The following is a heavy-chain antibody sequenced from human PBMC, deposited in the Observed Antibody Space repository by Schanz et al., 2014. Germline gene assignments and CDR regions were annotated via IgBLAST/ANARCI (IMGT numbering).Heavy chain of an antibody. CDR1: GFTVSNSY. Sequence: DVQLVDSGGGLVQPGGSLRLSCAASGFTVSNSYIHWVRQAPGKGLEWVSTIYSSGSTYYADSGKGRFTISRDNSKNTVYLQMNSLRAEDTAVYYCARPSDSSWYMDVWGKGTTVTVSS. CDR3: ARPSDSSWYMDV. D-gene: IGHD2-21*02. V-gene: IGHV3-53*01. CDR2: IYSSGST. J-gene: IGHJ6*03.